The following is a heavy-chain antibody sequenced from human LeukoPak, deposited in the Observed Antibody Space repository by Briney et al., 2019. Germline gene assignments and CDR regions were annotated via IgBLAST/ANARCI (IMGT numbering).Heavy chain of an antibody. D-gene: IGHD5-18*01. J-gene: IGHJ6*03. CDR2: IYHSGST. V-gene: IGHV4-38-2*01. CDR1: GYSISSGYY. Sequence: SETLSLTCAVSGYSISSGYYCGWIRQPPGKGLEWIGSIYHSGSTYYNPSLKSRVTISVDTSKNQFSLKLSSVTADTAVYYCGGQLGKFDYYYYMDVWGKGTTVTVSS. CDR3: GGQLGKFDYYYYMDV.